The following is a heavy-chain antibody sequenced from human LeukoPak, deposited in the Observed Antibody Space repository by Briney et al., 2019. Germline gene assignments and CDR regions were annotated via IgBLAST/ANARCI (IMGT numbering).Heavy chain of an antibody. D-gene: IGHD3-22*01. J-gene: IGHJ4*02. CDR2: IYYSGST. CDR3: ARGAPSGYYYCDF. V-gene: IGHV4-61*10. Sequence: KPSETLSLTCTVPGGSISSGGYYWSWIRQPAGKGLEWLGYIYYSGSTNYNPSLKSRVTISVDTSKNRFSLKMNSVTAADTAVYYCARGAPSGYYYCDFWGQGTLVTVSS. CDR1: GGSISSGGYY.